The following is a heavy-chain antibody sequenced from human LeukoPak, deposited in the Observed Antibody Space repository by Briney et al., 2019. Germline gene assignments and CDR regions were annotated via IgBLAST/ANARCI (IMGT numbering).Heavy chain of an antibody. Sequence: GGSLRLSCAASGFTFSSYVMTWVRQPPGKGLEWVSVIYSGGSTSYADSVKGRFTFSRDNSKNTLYLQMNSLRAEDTAVYYCARDRVNWNDVGGLFDYWGQGTLVTVSS. CDR2: IYSGGST. D-gene: IGHD1-1*01. J-gene: IGHJ4*02. V-gene: IGHV3-53*01. CDR1: GFTFSSYV. CDR3: ARDRVNWNDVGGLFDY.